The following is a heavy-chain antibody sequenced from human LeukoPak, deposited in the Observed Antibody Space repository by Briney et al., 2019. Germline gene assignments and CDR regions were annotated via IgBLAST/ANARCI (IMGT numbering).Heavy chain of an antibody. Sequence: PSGRSLRLSCAASGFSFSAYGMHWVRQAPCKGLEWVTVISSDGSDKYYADSVKGRFTISRDNSKNTLYLQMNSLRAEDTAVYYCAKDISHGGFDIWGQGTMVTVSS. V-gene: IGHV3-30*18. CDR3: AKDISHGGFDI. CDR2: ISSDGSDK. CDR1: GFSFSAYG. J-gene: IGHJ3*02.